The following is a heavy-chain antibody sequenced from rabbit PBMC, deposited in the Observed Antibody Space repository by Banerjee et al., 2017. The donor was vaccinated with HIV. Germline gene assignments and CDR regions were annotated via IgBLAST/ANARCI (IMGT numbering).Heavy chain of an antibody. D-gene: IGHD1-1*01. CDR2: IDPVFSST. J-gene: IGHJ4*01. V-gene: IGHV1S47*01. Sequence: QEQLVESGGGLVQPEGSLTLTCKASGLDFSSSYYMCWVRQAPGKGLEWIGYIDPVFSSTYYARWVNGRFTISSHNAQNTLYLQLNSLTAADTATYFCVRDPYVSNSGFYNLWGPGTLVTVS. CDR1: GLDFSSSYY. CDR3: VRDPYVSNSGFYNL.